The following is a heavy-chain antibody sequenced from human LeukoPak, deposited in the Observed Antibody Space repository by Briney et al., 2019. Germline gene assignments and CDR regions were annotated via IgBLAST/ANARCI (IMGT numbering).Heavy chain of an antibody. CDR2: IIPIFGTA. D-gene: IGHD1-26*01. CDR3: ARGVVGATTGAYSFDY. V-gene: IGHV1-69*13. CDR1: GGTFSSYA. Sequence: SVKVSCKASGGTFSSYANSWVRQAPGQGLEWMGGIIPIFGTANYAQKFQGRVTIIADESTSTAYMELSSLRSEDAAVYYCARGVVGATTGAYSFDYWGRGTLVTVSS. J-gene: IGHJ4*02.